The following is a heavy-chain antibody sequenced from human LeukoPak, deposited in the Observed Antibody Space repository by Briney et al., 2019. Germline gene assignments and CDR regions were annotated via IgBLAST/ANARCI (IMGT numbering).Heavy chain of an antibody. D-gene: IGHD5-24*01. CDR1: GFTFSDYY. V-gene: IGHV3-11*01. J-gene: IGHJ4*02. CDR3: ARDVHWLQFNY. Sequence: GSLRLSCAASGFTFSDYYMISIRQAPGKGLECVSYIGKSGSPTYYADSVKGRFTISRDNAKNSLFLQMNSLRAEDSAVYYCARDVHWLQFNYWGQGILVTVSS. CDR2: IGKSGSPT.